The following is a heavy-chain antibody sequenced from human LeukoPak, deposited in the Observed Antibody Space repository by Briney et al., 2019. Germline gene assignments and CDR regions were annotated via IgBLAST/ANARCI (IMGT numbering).Heavy chain of an antibody. CDR3: ARDLEGMVRGVPNWFDP. V-gene: IGHV3-21*01. CDR1: GFTFSSYS. D-gene: IGHD3-10*01. CDR2: ISSSSSDI. J-gene: IGHJ5*02. Sequence: GGSLRLSCAASGFTFSSYSMNWVRRAPGKRLEWGSSISSSSSDIYYADSVKGRFTIPGDSAKTSLYLQMNSLRAEDTSVYYCARDLEGMVRGVPNWFDPWGQGNLVTVSS.